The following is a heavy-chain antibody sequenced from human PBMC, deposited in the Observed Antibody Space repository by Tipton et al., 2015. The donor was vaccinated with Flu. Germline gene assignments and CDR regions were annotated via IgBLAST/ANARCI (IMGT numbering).Heavy chain of an antibody. V-gene: IGHV5-51*03. CDR1: GYTFISEW. CDR2: IYPYDSDT. J-gene: IGHJ4*01. D-gene: IGHD7-27*01. CDR3: VRRGPRTGDLTY. Sequence: QSGPEVKKPGESLKISCKGSGYTFISEWIGWVRQKPGKGLEWMGLIYPYDSDTRYSPSFQGQVTISADKSISTAYVQWSSLRASDTAMYYCVRRGPRTGDLTYWGQEPWSPSPQ.